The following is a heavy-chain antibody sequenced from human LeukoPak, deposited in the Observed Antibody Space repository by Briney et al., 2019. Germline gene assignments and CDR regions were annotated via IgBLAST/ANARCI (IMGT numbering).Heavy chain of an antibody. V-gene: IGHV3-7*03. CDR3: ARLYCGGDCYSVSPY. Sequence: GRSLRLSCAASGFTFSSYWMSWVRQAPGKGLEWVANIKQDGSEKYYVDSVKGRFTISRDNAKNSLYLQMNSLRAEDTAVYYCARLYCGGDCYSVSPYWGQGTLVTVSS. CDR2: IKQDGSEK. D-gene: IGHD2-21*02. J-gene: IGHJ4*02. CDR1: GFTFSSYW.